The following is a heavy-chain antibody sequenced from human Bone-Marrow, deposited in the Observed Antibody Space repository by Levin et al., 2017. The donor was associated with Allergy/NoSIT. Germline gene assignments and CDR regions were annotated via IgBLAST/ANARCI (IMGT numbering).Heavy chain of an antibody. D-gene: IGHD2-15*01. CDR2: SYNSGRT. Sequence: GSLRLSCTVSGASVSSDSFKWSWIRQPPGKGLEWLGYSYNSGRTKYNPSLQSRVIISVDTSKNQFSLELTSVATADTAIYYCGGSGPSYGPGHWGQGTLVTVSP. V-gene: IGHV4-61*01. CDR1: GASVSSDSFK. CDR3: GGSGPSYGPGH. J-gene: IGHJ4*02.